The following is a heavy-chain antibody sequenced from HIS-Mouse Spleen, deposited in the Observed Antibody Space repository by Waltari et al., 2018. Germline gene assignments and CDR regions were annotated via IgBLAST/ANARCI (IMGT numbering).Heavy chain of an antibody. J-gene: IGHJ4*02. Sequence: QVQLVASVRGVVQPGRSLRRSCPASGFTLSSYGMDWVRQAPGKWPVWVAVISYDGSNKYHAASVKGRFPISRDNSKNTLYLKMNSLRAEDTVVYYCAKDRGRQFDYWGQGTLVTVSS. V-gene: IGHV3-30*18. CDR1: GFTLSSYG. CDR3: AKDRGRQFDY. CDR2: ISYDGSNK. D-gene: IGHD1-26*01.